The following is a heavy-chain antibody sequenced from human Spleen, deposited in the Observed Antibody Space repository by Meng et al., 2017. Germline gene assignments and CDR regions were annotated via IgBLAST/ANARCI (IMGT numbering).Heavy chain of an antibody. CDR2: ISGSGGRT. D-gene: IGHD3-22*01. Sequence: GGSLRLSCAASGFTFGCYSMNWVRQAPGKGLEWVSAISGSGGRTHYADSVKGRFAISRDNSKNTLYLQMNSLRADDTAVYYCAKDGKYYYDSSGSNFDHWGQGTLVTVSS. CDR1: GFTFGCYS. V-gene: IGHV3-23*01. CDR3: AKDGKYYYDSSGSNFDH. J-gene: IGHJ4*02.